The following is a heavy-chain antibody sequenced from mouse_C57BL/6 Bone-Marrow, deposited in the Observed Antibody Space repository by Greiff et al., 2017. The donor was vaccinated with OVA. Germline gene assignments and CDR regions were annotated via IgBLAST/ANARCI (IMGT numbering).Heavy chain of an antibody. CDR2: IYPGSGST. D-gene: IGHD2-4*01. CDR1: GYTFTSYW. V-gene: IGHV1-55*01. J-gene: IGHJ3*01. CDR3: ARSHEEGLYYDCFFDY. Sequence: VQLQQPGAELVKPGASVKMSCKASGYTFTSYWITWVKQRPGQGLEWIGDIYPGSGSTTYNEKFKSKATLTVDTSSSTAYMQLSSLTSEDSAVYYCARSHEEGLYYDCFFDYWGQGTLVTVSA.